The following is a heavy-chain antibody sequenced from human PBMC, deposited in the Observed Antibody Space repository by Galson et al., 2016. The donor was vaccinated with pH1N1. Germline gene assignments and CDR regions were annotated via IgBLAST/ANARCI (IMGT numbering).Heavy chain of an antibody. Sequence: SLRLSCAASGFTFSDYYMSWIRQAPGKGLEWVSYISSSGSTIYYADSVKGRFTISRDNAKNSLYLQMNSLRAEDTAVYYCARSRRAAIYYYGMDVWGQGTTVTVSS. V-gene: IGHV3-11*01. CDR3: ARSRRAAIYYYGMDV. CDR2: ISSSGSTI. J-gene: IGHJ6*02. CDR1: GFTFSDYY. D-gene: IGHD2-2*01.